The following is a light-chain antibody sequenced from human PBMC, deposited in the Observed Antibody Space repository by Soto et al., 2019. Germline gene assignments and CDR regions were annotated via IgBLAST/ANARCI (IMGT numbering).Light chain of an antibody. CDR2: DAS. CDR1: QSVKNNY. J-gene: IGKJ4*01. Sequence: EIVLKQSPDTLSLSPGERATLSCRASQSVKNNYLAWYQQKPGQPPRFLIYDASSRATGIPDRFSGSGSGTDFTLTIIRLEPEDFAVYYCQQYGSTTLTFGGGTKVDIK. CDR3: QQYGSTTLT. V-gene: IGKV3-20*01.